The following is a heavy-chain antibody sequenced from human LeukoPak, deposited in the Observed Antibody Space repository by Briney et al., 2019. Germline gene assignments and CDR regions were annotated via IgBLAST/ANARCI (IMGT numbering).Heavy chain of an antibody. Sequence: GGSLRLSCAASGFTFSIHTMSWVRQAPGKGLVWVSRINSDGSITTYADSVRGRFTISRDNAKSTLYLQMNSLRAEDTAVYYCASSTQISKYADYWGQGALVTVSS. D-gene: IGHD2-2*01. J-gene: IGHJ4*02. V-gene: IGHV3-74*01. CDR2: INSDGSIT. CDR1: GFTFSIHT. CDR3: ASSTQISKYADY.